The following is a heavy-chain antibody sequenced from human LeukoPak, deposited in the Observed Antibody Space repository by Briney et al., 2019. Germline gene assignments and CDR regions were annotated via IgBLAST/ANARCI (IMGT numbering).Heavy chain of an antibody. D-gene: IGHD6-13*01. CDR2: ISWNSGSI. Sequence: PGGSLRLSCAASGFTFDDYAMHWVRQAPGKGLEWVSGISWNSGSIGYADSVKGRFTISRGNAKNSLYLQMNSLRAEDMALYYCAKDIGYSSSWYYFDYWGQGTPVTVSS. J-gene: IGHJ4*02. CDR3: AKDIGYSSSWYYFDY. CDR1: GFTFDDYA. V-gene: IGHV3-9*03.